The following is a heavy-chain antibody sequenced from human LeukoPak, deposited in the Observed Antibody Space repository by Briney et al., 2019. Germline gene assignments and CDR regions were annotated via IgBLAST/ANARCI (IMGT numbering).Heavy chain of an antibody. CDR3: AKDPTPLRYFDYQTDY. J-gene: IGHJ4*02. D-gene: IGHD3-9*01. Sequence: PGGSLRLSCAASGFTVSSNYVSWVRQAPGKGLEWVSVIYSGGSTYYADSVKGRFTISRDNSKNTLYLQMNSLRAEDTAVYYCAKDPTPLRYFDYQTDYWGQGTLVTVSS. CDR2: IYSGGST. CDR1: GFTVSSNY. V-gene: IGHV3-66*01.